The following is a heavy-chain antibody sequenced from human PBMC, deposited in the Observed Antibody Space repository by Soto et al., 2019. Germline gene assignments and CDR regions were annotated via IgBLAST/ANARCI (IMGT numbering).Heavy chain of an antibody. CDR3: ARDVTGNFDY. V-gene: IGHV1-18*04. CDR1: GYTFTDYG. J-gene: IGHJ4*02. CDR2: ISPYNDNT. Sequence: GASVKVSCKASGYTFTDYGISWVRQAPGQGLEWMGIISPYNDNTSYAQKFQGRVTMTRDTSTSTVYMELSSLRSEDTAVYYCARDVTGNFDYWGQGTLVTVSS. D-gene: IGHD3-16*02.